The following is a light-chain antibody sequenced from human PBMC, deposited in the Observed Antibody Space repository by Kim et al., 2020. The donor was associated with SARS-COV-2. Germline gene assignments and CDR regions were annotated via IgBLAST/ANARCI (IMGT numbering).Light chain of an antibody. J-gene: IGKJ2*01. CDR3: MQGTYWPYT. CDR1: QSLVFRDGNTY. Sequence: DVVMTQSPLSLPVTLGQPAPISCRSSQSLVFRDGNTYLNWFHQRPGQSPRRLIYKVSKWDSGVPDRFRGSGSGTDFTLKIDRVEADDIGVYYCMQGTYWPYTFGQGTKLEI. CDR2: KVS. V-gene: IGKV2D-30*01.